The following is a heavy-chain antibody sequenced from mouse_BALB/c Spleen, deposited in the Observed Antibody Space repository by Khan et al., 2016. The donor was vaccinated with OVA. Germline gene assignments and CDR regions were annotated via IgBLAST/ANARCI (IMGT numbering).Heavy chain of an antibody. CDR1: GYTFTSYT. CDR3: VRDGAYHRNDGWFAY. J-gene: IGHJ3*01. D-gene: IGHD2-14*01. CDR2: INPSNGYT. Sequence: VKLQESGAELARPGASVKMSCKASGYTFTSYTIHWIKKRPGQGLEWIGYINPSNGYTNYNQKFKDKATLTTDKSSTTAYLQLSSPTSDDSAVYNCVRDGAYHRNDGWFAYWGQGTLVTVSA. V-gene: IGHV1-4*01.